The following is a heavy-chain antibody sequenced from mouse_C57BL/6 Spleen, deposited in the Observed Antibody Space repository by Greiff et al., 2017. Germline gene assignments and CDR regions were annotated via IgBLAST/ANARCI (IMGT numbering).Heavy chain of an antibody. D-gene: IGHD1-2*01. CDR1: GFTFSDYG. J-gene: IGHJ2*01. CDR3: ARLLRHLDY. Sequence: EVQVVESGGGLVKPGGSLKLSCAASGFTFSDYGMHWVRQAPEKGLEWVAYISSGSSTIYYADTVKGRFTISRDNAKNTLLLKMTSLRSEDTAMYYCARLLRHLDYWGQGTTLTVSS. V-gene: IGHV5-17*01. CDR2: ISSGSSTI.